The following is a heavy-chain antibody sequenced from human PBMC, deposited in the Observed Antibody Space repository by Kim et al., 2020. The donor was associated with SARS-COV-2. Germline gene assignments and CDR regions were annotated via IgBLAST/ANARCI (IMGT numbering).Heavy chain of an antibody. J-gene: IGHJ6*03. CDR1: GGSISSYY. D-gene: IGHD3-3*01. Sequence: SDTLSLTCTVSGGSISSYYWSWIRQPPGKGLEWIGYIYYSGSTNYNPSLKSRVTISVDTSKNQFSLKLSSVTAADTAVYYCARGRSITIFGVVTAHSYMDVWGKGTTVTVSS. CDR2: IYYSGST. V-gene: IGHV4-59*01. CDR3: ARGRSITIFGVVTAHSYMDV.